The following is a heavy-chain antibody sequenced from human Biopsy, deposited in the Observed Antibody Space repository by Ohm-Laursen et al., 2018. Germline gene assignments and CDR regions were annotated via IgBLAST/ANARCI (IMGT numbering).Heavy chain of an antibody. Sequence: SLRLSCSAPGFTFSSHAMSWVRQAPGKGLECVSVINGSGGSTYYADPVKGRFTISRDNSKNTLYLQMNSLRAKDTAMYYCARDLYDFCGGCPFDPWGQGTLVTVS. V-gene: IGHV3-23*01. CDR1: GFTFSSHA. CDR3: ARDLYDFCGGCPFDP. CDR2: INGSGGST. D-gene: IGHD3-3*01. J-gene: IGHJ5*02.